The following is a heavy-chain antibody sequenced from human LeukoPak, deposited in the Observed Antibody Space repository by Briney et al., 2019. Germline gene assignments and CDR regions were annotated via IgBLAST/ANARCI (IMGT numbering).Heavy chain of an antibody. J-gene: IGHJ4*02. CDR3: AKEGRSLQTY. CDR2: IKEDGTET. Sequence: GGSLRLSCAASGFMFSSNWMSWVRLAPGKGLEWVANIKEDGTETYYVDSVKGRFTISRDNAKNSLYLQMNSLRVEDTAVYYCAKEGRSLQTYWGQGTLVAVSS. V-gene: IGHV3-7*03. D-gene: IGHD5-24*01. CDR1: GFMFSSNW.